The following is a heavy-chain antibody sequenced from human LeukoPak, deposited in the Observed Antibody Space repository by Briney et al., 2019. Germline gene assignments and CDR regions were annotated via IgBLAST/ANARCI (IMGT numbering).Heavy chain of an antibody. CDR2: TNPDGRDT. J-gene: IGHJ1*01. V-gene: IGHV3-7*01. D-gene: IGHD2-21*02. CDR1: GFTFNRCW. Sequence: PGGSLRLSCVVSGFTFNRCWMNWVRQAPGKGLEWVAHTNPDGRDTYYVDSVKGRFTISRDNAQNSMYLQMNSPRVEDTAVYYCTSWGDTTAEYFQRWGQGTLVTVSS. CDR3: TSWGDTTAEYFQR.